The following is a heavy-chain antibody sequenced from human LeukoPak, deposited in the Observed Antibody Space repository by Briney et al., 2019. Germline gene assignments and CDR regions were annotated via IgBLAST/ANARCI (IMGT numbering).Heavy chain of an antibody. CDR3: ARARGYSYGPPFDY. D-gene: IGHD5-18*01. J-gene: IGHJ4*02. Sequence: GASVKVSCKASGGTFISYAISWVRQAPGQGLEWMGGIIPIFGTANYAQKFQGRVTITADESTSTAYMELSSLRSEDTAVYYCARARGYSYGPPFDYWGQGTLVTVSS. CDR1: GGTFISYA. CDR2: IIPIFGTA. V-gene: IGHV1-69*13.